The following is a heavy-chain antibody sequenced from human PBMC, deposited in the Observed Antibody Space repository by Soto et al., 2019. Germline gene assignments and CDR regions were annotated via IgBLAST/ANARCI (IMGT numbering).Heavy chain of an antibody. Sequence: ASVKVSCKASGYTFTSYDINWVRQATGQGLEWMGWMNPNSGNTGYAQKFQGRVTMTRNTSISTAYMGLSSLRSEDTAVYYCAREHSSSWRFDYWGQGTLVTVSS. CDR2: MNPNSGNT. V-gene: IGHV1-8*01. CDR3: AREHSSSWRFDY. D-gene: IGHD6-13*01. J-gene: IGHJ4*02. CDR1: GYTFTSYD.